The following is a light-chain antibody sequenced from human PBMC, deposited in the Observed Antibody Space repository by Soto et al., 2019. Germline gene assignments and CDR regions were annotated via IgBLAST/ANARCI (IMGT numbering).Light chain of an antibody. V-gene: IGLV1-40*01. J-gene: IGLJ1*01. Sequence: QSVLTQPPSVSGAPGQRITISCTGSSSNIGARYDVHWYRQLPGTAPKLLLYGDNNRPSGVPDRFSGSRSGASAPLAITGLQADDEADYFCQSYDSSLNRVFGTGTKLTVL. CDR1: SSNIGARYD. CDR2: GDN. CDR3: QSYDSSLNRV.